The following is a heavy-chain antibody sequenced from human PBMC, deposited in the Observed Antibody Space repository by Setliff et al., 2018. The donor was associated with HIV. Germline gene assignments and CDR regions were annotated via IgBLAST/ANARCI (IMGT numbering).Heavy chain of an antibody. D-gene: IGHD3-10*01. Sequence: LSPTCAVYGGSFRRYYWSWIRQPPGKGLEWTGEINHSGSTNYNPSLKSRVTISVDTSKNQFSLRLSSVTAADTAVYYCARGRDYYGSGSYFNGRANSYYFMDVWGKGTTVTVSS. CDR2: INHSGST. V-gene: IGHV4-34*01. J-gene: IGHJ6*03. CDR3: ARGRDYYGSGSYFNGRANSYYFMDV. CDR1: GGSFRRYY.